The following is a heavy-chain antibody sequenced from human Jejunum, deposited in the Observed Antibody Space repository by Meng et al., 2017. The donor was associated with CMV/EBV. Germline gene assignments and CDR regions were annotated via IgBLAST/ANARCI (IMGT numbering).Heavy chain of an antibody. CDR1: GGSSSGYY. CDR3: AFMRGQPRRNYFDF. Sequence: CAVYGGSSSGYYWSWIRQPPGKGLEWIGEINHSGSPPSNPSLKSRVSIFADLSRNQFSLRLASVSAADTAMYYCAFMRGQPRRNYFDFWGPGTLVTVSS. J-gene: IGHJ5*01. D-gene: IGHD1-14*01. V-gene: IGHV4-34*06. CDR2: INHSGSP.